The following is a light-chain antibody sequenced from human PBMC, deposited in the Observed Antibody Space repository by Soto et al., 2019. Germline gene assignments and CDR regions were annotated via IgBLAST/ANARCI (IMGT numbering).Light chain of an antibody. CDR1: QGISSY. V-gene: IGKV1-8*01. CDR3: QQYYSYPWT. CDR2: AAS. Sequence: AILMTQSPSSFSSWTGDIFTITCRASQGISSYLAWYQQKPGKAPKLLIYAASTLQSGVPSRFSGSGSGTDFTLTISCLQSEDFATYYCQQYYSYPWTFGQGTKVDIK. J-gene: IGKJ1*01.